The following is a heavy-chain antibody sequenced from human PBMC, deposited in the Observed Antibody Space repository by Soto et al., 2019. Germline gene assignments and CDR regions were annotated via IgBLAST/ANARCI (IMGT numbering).Heavy chain of an antibody. CDR3: ARDGALTGDAFDI. D-gene: IGHD7-27*01. CDR2: IYHSGST. CDR1: GGSISSGGYS. Sequence: QLQLQESGSGLVKPSQTLSLTCAVSGGSISSGGYSWSWIRQPPGKGLEWIGYIYHSGSTYYNPSLKSRVTISVDRSKNQFSRKLSSVTAADTAVYYCARDGALTGDAFDIWGQGTMVTVSS. V-gene: IGHV4-30-2*01. J-gene: IGHJ3*02.